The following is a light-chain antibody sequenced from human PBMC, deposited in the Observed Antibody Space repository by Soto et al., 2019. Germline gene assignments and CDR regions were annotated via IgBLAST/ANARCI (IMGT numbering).Light chain of an antibody. Sequence: EIVLTQSPGTLSLSPGETSTLSCRASQSVSSNNLAWYRQKPGQTPRLLIYGASSRATGIPDRFSGSGSGTDFTLTINRLEPEDFAVYYCQQYDNSITFGQGTRLEIE. V-gene: IGKV3-20*01. CDR1: QSVSSNN. CDR2: GAS. CDR3: QQYDNSIT. J-gene: IGKJ5*01.